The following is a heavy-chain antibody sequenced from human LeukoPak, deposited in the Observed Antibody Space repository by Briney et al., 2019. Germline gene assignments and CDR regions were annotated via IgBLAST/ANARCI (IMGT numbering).Heavy chain of an antibody. V-gene: IGHV3-33*01. CDR2: VWYHGNEI. CDR1: GFTFSDFG. D-gene: IGHD5-24*01. CDR3: VRGSGGNGYCYWGDN. J-gene: IGHJ4*02. Sequence: GGSLRLSCAASGFTFSDFGMHWVRKAPGKGLEWVAVVWYHGNEIHYVDSVKGRFTISRDNFRNTLYLQMSRLRAEDSAVYYCVRGSGGNGYCYWGDNWGQGTLVTVSS.